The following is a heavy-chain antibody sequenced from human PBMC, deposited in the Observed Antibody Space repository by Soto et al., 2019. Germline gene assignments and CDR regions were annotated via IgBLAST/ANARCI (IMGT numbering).Heavy chain of an antibody. CDR2: ISSSSSTI. D-gene: IGHD6-19*01. Sequence: GGSLRLSCAASGFTVSSNYMSWVRQAPGKGLEWVSYISSSSSTIFYTDSVKGRFTVSRDNAKNSLYLQMNSLRAEDTAVYYCAKDSSGWYGNTCFDYWGQGTLVTVSS. CDR3: AKDSSGWYGNTCFDY. CDR1: GFTVSSNY. J-gene: IGHJ4*02. V-gene: IGHV3-48*01.